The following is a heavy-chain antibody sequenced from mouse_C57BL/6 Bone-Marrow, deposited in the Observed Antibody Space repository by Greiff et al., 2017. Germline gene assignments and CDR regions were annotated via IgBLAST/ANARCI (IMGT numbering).Heavy chain of an antibody. CDR1: GYTFTSYD. J-gene: IGHJ4*01. V-gene: IGHV1-85*01. D-gene: IGHD2-3*01. CDR2: IYPRDGST. Sequence: QVTLKASGPELVKPGASVKLSCKASGYTFTSYDINWVKQRPGQGLEWIGWIYPRDGSTKDNEKFKGKATLTVDTSSSTAYMELHSLTSEDSAVYFCARRIPLDGYYWAGAMDYWGQGTSVTVSP. CDR3: ARRIPLDGYYWAGAMDY.